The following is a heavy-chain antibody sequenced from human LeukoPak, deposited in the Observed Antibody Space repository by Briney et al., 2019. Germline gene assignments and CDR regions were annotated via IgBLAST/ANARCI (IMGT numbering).Heavy chain of an antibody. D-gene: IGHD4-17*01. CDR3: ARGGELKRATTVTTFDY. J-gene: IGHJ4*02. CDR1: GGSFSGYY. Sequence: SETLSLTCAVYGGSFSGYYWSWIRQPPGKGLEWIGEINHSGSTNYNPSLKSRVTISVDTSKNQFSLKLSSVTAADTAVYYCARGGELKRATTVTTFDYWGQGTLVTVSS. CDR2: INHSGST. V-gene: IGHV4-34*01.